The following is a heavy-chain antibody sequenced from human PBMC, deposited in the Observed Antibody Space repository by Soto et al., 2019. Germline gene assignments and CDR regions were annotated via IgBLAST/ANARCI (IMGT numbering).Heavy chain of an antibody. CDR2: INAGNGNT. J-gene: IGHJ6*03. CDR1: GYTFTSYA. CDR3: ASPLTTVTTPFDYYYMDV. V-gene: IGHV1-3*01. D-gene: IGHD4-4*01. Sequence: ASVKVSCKASGYTFTSYAMHWVLQAPGQRLEWMGWINAGNGNTKYSQKFQGRVTITRDTSASTAYMELSSLRSEDTAVYYCASPLTTVTTPFDYYYMDVWGKGTTVTVSS.